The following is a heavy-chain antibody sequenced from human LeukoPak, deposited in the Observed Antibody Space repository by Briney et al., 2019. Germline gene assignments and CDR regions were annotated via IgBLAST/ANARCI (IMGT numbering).Heavy chain of an antibody. J-gene: IGHJ4*02. Sequence: SVTVSFKSSVCTFSIYSFSWVGQAPGQGLEGVGMIITILDIANYAQQFQGGVTFTADRSTSTAFMELSSLRPEDPPVYYCARDPSRRDVLVTPLDYWGQGPLVTVSS. D-gene: IGHD2-21*02. V-gene: IGHV1-69*04. CDR3: ARDPSRRDVLVTPLDY. CDR1: VCTFSIYS. CDR2: IITILDIA.